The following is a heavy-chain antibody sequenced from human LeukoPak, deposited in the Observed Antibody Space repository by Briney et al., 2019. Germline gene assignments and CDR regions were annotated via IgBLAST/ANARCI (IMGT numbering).Heavy chain of an antibody. D-gene: IGHD6-13*01. CDR1: GDSVSSNGAA. CDR2: TCYRSKWYN. Sequence: ETLSLTCAISGDSVSSNGAAWNWIRQAPSRGLEWLGRTCYRSKWYNDYAVSVKSRITNNPDTSKNQFYLQLNSVTSEDTAVYFCARVRSSSWTDAFDIWGQGTMVTVSS. J-gene: IGHJ3*02. V-gene: IGHV6-1*01. CDR3: ARVRSSSWTDAFDI.